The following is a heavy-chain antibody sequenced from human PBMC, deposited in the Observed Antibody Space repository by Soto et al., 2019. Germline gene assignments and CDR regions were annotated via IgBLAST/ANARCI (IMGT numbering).Heavy chain of an antibody. Sequence: EVQLVESGGGLVQPGGSLRLSCTASGFTFRSYWMRWVRQAPGKGLEWVANIDQDGSGKYYVDSVKGRFTVSRDNAKNSPYLQINSLTAEETDVYYWVSSSSGDLDSWGQGTVVTVSS. CDR2: IDQDGSGK. V-gene: IGHV3-7*01. CDR3: VSSSSGDLDS. J-gene: IGHJ4*02. CDR1: GFTFRSYW. D-gene: IGHD6-13*01.